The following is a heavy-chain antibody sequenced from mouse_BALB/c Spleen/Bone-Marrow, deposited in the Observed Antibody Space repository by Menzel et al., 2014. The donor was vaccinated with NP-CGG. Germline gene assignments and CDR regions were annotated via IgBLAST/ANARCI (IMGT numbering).Heavy chain of an antibody. Sequence: QVQLKESGAELARPGASVKMSCKASGYTFTSYTMHWVRQRPGQGLEWIGYINPSSGYTNYNQKFKDKATLTADKSSSTAYMQPSSLTSEDSAVYYCARGGNFDYWGQGTTLTVSS. D-gene: IGHD1-1*01. CDR3: ARGGNFDY. CDR1: GYTFTSYT. V-gene: IGHV1-4*01. CDR2: INPSSGYT. J-gene: IGHJ2*01.